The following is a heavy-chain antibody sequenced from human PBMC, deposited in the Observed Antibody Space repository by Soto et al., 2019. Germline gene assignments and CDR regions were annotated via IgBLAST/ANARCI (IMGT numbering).Heavy chain of an antibody. J-gene: IGHJ6*03. CDR1: GGSISSSSYY. CDR2: IYYSGNT. D-gene: IGHD3-10*01. V-gene: IGHV4-39*01. Sequence: SETLSLTCTVSGGSISSSSYYWGWIRQPPGKGLEWIGSIYYSGNTYYNPSLKSRVTISVDTSKNQFSLKRNSVTAADTAVYYCARLRGGYHGSGSYITHSAYYMDVWGKGTTVTVSS. CDR3: ARLRGGYHGSGSYITHSAYYMDV.